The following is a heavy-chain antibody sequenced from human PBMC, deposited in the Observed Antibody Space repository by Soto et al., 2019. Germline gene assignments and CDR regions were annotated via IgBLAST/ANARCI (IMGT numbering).Heavy chain of an antibody. CDR1: VFTCSSYA. V-gene: IGHV3-23*01. CDR2: ISGSGGST. CDR3: ASQAFLDY. D-gene: IGHD3-3*02. J-gene: IGHJ4*02. Sequence: RWSLRLSCSASVFTCSSYAMSWCRQAPGKGLEWVSAISGSGGSTYYADSVKGRFTISRDNSKNTLYLQMNSLRAEDTAVYYCASQAFLDYWGQGTLVTVSS.